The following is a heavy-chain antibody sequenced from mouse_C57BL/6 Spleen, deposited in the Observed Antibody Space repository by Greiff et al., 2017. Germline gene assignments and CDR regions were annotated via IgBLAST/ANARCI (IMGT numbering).Heavy chain of an antibody. D-gene: IGHD1-1*01. CDR3: AREEGYYGSSYYFDY. CDR1: GFTFSSYA. J-gene: IGHJ2*01. V-gene: IGHV5-4*01. Sequence: EVNVVESGGGLVKPGGSLKLSCAASGFTFSSYAMSWVRQTPEKRLEWVATISDGGSYTYYPDNVKGRFTISRDNAKNNLYLQMSHLKSEDTAMYYCAREEGYYGSSYYFDYWGQGTTLTVSS. CDR2: ISDGGSYT.